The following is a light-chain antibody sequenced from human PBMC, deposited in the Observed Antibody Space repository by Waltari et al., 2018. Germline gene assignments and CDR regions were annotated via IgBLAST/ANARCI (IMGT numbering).Light chain of an antibody. CDR2: EVS. CDR3: SSYTSDSTSFV. Sequence: QSALTQPASVSGSPGQSITISCTGTSSDVGGSNYVSWYQQPPGKAPKLMIYEVSNRPSGVSNRFSGSKSGNTASLTISGLQAEDEADYYCSSYTSDSTSFVFGGGTKLTVL. J-gene: IGLJ3*02. CDR1: SSDVGGSNY. V-gene: IGLV2-14*01.